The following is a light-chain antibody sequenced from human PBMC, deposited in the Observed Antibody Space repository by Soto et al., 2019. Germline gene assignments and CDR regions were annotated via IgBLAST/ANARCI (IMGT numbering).Light chain of an antibody. CDR1: SSDVGAYNY. CDR2: EIS. V-gene: IGLV2-14*01. Sequence: QSVLTQPASVSGSPGQTITISCTGTSSDVGAYNYVSWYQQHPGKAPKLMIYEISNRPSGVSDRFAGSKSANTAFLTISGLQGADDADYCCSSKRTTASLVFGTGTKVTVL. J-gene: IGLJ1*01. CDR3: SSKRTTASLV.